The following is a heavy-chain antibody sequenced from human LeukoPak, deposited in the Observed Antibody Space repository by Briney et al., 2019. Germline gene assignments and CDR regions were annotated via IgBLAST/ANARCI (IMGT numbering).Heavy chain of an antibody. CDR1: GGSISSYY. J-gene: IGHJ4*02. D-gene: IGHD6-6*01. Sequence: SETLSLTCTVSGGSISSYYWSWIRQPPGKGLEWIGEINHSGSTNYNPSLKSRVTISVDTSKNQFSLKLSSVTAADTAVYYCARPGAADRPSPFDYWGQGTLVTVSS. CDR3: ARPGAADRPSPFDY. CDR2: INHSGST. V-gene: IGHV4-34*01.